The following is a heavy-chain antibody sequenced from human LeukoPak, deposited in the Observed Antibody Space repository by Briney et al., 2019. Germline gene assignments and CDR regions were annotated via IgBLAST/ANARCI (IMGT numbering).Heavy chain of an antibody. Sequence: NPSETLSLTCAVYGGSFSGYYWSWIRQPPGKGLEWIGEINHSGSTNYNPSLKSRVTISVDTSKNQFSLKLSSVTAADTAVYYCARATAYYDSSGYENYYYYMDVWGKGTTVTISS. J-gene: IGHJ6*03. CDR3: ARATAYYDSSGYENYYYYMDV. CDR1: GGSFSGYY. CDR2: INHSGST. V-gene: IGHV4-34*01. D-gene: IGHD3-22*01.